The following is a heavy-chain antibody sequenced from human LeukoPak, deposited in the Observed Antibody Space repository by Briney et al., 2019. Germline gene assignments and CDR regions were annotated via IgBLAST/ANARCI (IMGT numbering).Heavy chain of an antibody. V-gene: IGHV3-11*04. J-gene: IGHJ4*02. D-gene: IGHD1-26*01. Sequence: GGSLRLSCAASGFTFSDYYMSWIRQAPGKGLEWVSYISSSGSTIYYADSVKGRFTISRDNAKNSLYLQMNSLRAEDTAVYYCARDKVVGATVFDYWGQGTLVTVST. CDR3: ARDKVVGATVFDY. CDR2: ISSSGSTI. CDR1: GFTFSDYY.